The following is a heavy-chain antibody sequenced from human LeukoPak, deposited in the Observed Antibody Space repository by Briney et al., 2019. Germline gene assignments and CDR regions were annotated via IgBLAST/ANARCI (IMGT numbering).Heavy chain of an antibody. D-gene: IGHD1-26*01. CDR2: VIHTLGTA. CDR3: ARDLVRGSYQYYFDY. Sequence: SLVKLSCNASGGTFGRYAVSCVRKSPGQRLEWTGRVIHTLGTAIHAQQFQGRVTSTADESQSTAYMELSSLRSEATAVYYCARDLVRGSYQYYFDYWGQGTLVTVSS. V-gene: IGHV1-69*11. CDR1: GGTFGRYA. J-gene: IGHJ4*02.